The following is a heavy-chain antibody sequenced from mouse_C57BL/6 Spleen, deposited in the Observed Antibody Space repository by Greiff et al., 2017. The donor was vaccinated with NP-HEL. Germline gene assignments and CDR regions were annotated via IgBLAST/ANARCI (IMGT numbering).Heavy chain of an antibody. CDR3: ARRGYSSSYYAMDY. J-gene: IGHJ4*01. CDR2: IDPSDSET. D-gene: IGHD1-1*01. V-gene: IGHV1-52*01. CDR1: GYTFTRYW. Sequence: QVQLQQPGAELVRPGSSVKLSCKASGYTFTRYWMHWVKQRPIQGLEWIGNIDPSDSETHYNQKFKDKATLKGDKSSSTAYMQLSSLTSEDAAVYYCARRGYSSSYYAMDYWGQGTSVTVSS.